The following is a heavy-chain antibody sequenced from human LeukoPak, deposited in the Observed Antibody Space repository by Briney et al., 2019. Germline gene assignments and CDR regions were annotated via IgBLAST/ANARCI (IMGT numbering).Heavy chain of an antibody. CDR1: GFAFSNYA. V-gene: IGHV3-23*01. J-gene: IGHJ3*02. CDR3: AKSSGGSCRDAFDI. CDR2: ISGSGGST. Sequence: GGSLRLSCAASGFAFSNYAMSWVRQAPGKGLEWVSAISGSGGSTYYADSVQGRFTISRDNSKNTLYLQMNSLRAEDTAVYYCAKSSGGSCRDAFDIWGQGTMVTVS. D-gene: IGHD2-15*01.